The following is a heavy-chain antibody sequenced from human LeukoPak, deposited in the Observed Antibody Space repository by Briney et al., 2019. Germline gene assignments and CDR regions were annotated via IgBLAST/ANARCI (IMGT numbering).Heavy chain of an antibody. D-gene: IGHD3-9*01. CDR3: ARDHRSYYDILTGYYNDRNWFDP. Sequence: PSETLSLTCTVSGGSISSSSYYWGWIRQPPGKGLEWIGSIYYSGSTYYNPSLKSRVTVSVDTSKNQFSLKLSSVTAADTAVYYCARDHRSYYDILTGYYNDRNWFDPWGQGTLVTVSS. CDR1: GGSISSSSYY. V-gene: IGHV4-39*07. CDR2: IYYSGST. J-gene: IGHJ5*02.